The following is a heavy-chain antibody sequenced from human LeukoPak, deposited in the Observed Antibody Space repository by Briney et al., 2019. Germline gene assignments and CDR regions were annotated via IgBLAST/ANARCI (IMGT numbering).Heavy chain of an antibody. CDR2: FSGSGGST. V-gene: IGHV3-23*01. J-gene: IGHJ4*02. D-gene: IGHD3-10*01. CDR3: ARDSSMLRGPLVIYYFDF. CDR1: GFIFSNYA. Sequence: PGGSLRLSCAASGFIFSNYAMSWVRQAPGKGLQWVSAFSGSGGSTYYADSVKGRFTISRDNSKNTLYLQMNSLRVEDTAVYYCARDSSMLRGPLVIYYFDFWGQGTLVTVSS.